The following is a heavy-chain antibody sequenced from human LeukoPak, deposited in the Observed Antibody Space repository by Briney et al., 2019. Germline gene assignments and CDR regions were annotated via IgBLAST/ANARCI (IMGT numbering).Heavy chain of an antibody. CDR1: GGTFSSYA. V-gene: IGHV1-69*06. D-gene: IGHD2-15*01. Sequence: SVKDSCKASGGTFSSYAISWVRQAPGQGLEWMGGIIPIFGTANYAQKFQGRVTMTEDTSTDTAYMELSSLRSEDTAVYYCATAVAAVVVVAASERWFDPWGQGTLVTVSS. J-gene: IGHJ5*02. CDR2: IIPIFGTA. CDR3: ATAVAAVVVVAASERWFDP.